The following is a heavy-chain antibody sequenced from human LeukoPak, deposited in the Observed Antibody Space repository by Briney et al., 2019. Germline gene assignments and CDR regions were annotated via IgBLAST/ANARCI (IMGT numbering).Heavy chain of an antibody. CDR3: AREGEGVVTAIDN. Sequence: ASVKVSCKASGYTFTGYYMHWVRQAPGQGLEWMGWINPNSGGTNYAQKFQGRVTMTRDTSISTAYMELSRLRSDDTAVYYCAREGEGVVTAIDNWGQGTLVTVSS. CDR2: INPNSGGT. D-gene: IGHD2-21*02. V-gene: IGHV1-2*02. CDR1: GYTFTGYY. J-gene: IGHJ4*02.